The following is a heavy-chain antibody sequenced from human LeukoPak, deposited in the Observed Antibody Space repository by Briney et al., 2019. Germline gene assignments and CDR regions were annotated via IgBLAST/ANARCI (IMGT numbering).Heavy chain of an antibody. V-gene: IGHV1-18*01. D-gene: IGHD3-9*01. Sequence: GASVKVSCKASGYTFSGHGISWVRQAPGQGLEWMGGVSAYTGNTHYAEKLQGRVTMTTDTSTSTAFMELTSLRSDDTAVYYCARDDILTEYPDYWGQGTLVTVSS. CDR2: VSAYTGNT. CDR3: ARDDILTEYPDY. CDR1: GYTFSGHG. J-gene: IGHJ4*02.